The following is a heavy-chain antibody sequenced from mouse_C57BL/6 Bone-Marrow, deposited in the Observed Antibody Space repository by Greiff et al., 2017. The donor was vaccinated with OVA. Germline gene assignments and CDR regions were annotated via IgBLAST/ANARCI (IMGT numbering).Heavy chain of an antibody. D-gene: IGHD2-1*01. V-gene: IGHV1-81*01. CDR2: IYPRSGNT. Sequence: VQLQQSGAELARPGASVKLSCKASGYTFTSYGISWVKQRTGQGLEWIGEIYPRSGNTYYTEKFKGKATLTADKSSSTAYMELRSLTSEDSAVYFYARTGGNNVYWGQGTLVTVSA. J-gene: IGHJ3*01. CDR1: GYTFTSYG. CDR3: ARTGGNNVY.